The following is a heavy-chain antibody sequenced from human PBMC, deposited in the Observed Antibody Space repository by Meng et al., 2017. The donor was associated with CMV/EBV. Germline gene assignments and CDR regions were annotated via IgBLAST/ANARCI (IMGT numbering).Heavy chain of an antibody. Sequence: AGSLTLSCAASGFTFINYWMRWVRQAPGKGLEWLANIKQDDSEKHYVDSVKGRFTISRDNAKNSVFLQMNSLRFEDTAVYYCARICVTGSACYHFDYWGQGTLVTVSS. V-gene: IGHV3-7*01. CDR3: ARICVTGSACYHFDY. D-gene: IGHD2-15*01. J-gene: IGHJ4*02. CDR2: IKQDDSEK. CDR1: GFTFINYW.